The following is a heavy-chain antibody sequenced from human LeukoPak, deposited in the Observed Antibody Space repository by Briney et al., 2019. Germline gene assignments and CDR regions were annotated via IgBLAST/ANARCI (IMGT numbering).Heavy chain of an antibody. CDR3: ARDSDSGWYYFDY. D-gene: IGHD6-19*01. V-gene: IGHV3-7*01. CDR2: IKQDGSEK. J-gene: IGHJ4*02. Sequence: VGSLRLSCAAPGFTFSSYWMSWVRQAPGKGLEWVANIKQDGSEKYYVDSVKGRFTISRDNAKNSLYLQMNSLRAEDTAVYYCARDSDSGWYYFDYWGQGTLVTVSS. CDR1: GFTFSSYW.